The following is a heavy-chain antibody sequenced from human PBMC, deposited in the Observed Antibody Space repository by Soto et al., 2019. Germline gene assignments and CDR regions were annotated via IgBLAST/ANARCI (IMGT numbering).Heavy chain of an antibody. Sequence: ASVKVSCKASGYTFTSYGISWVRQAPGQGLEWMGWISAYNGNTNYAQKLQGRVTMTTDTSTSTAYMELRSLRSDDTAVYYCARVRYCSSTSCYGNWFDPWGQGTLVTAPQ. V-gene: IGHV1-18*01. D-gene: IGHD2-2*01. CDR3: ARVRYCSSTSCYGNWFDP. CDR2: ISAYNGNT. J-gene: IGHJ5*02. CDR1: GYTFTSYG.